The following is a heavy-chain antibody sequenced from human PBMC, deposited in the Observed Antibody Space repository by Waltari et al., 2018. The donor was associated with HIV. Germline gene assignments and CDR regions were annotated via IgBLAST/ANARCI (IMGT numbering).Heavy chain of an antibody. V-gene: IGHV3-23*01. D-gene: IGHD3-10*01. CDR1: GFTFGSFA. Sequence: EVQLLDSGGGWVQPGGSLRLSCAASGFTFGSFAMSWVRQALGKGPGWVSGTSASGGTTYYADSGKGRFTISRDNSKNTLSLQMNRLRAEDTAVYYCAKAPLRRSSVGGEGPSHFEYWGQGTLVTVSS. CDR2: TSASGGTT. CDR3: AKAPLRRSSVGGEGPSHFEY. J-gene: IGHJ4*02.